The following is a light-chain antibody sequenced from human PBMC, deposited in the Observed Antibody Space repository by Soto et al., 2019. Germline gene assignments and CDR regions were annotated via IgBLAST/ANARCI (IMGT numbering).Light chain of an antibody. V-gene: IGLV1-47*01. J-gene: IGLJ3*02. CDR2: RND. CDR3: AVWDDRLHGV. CDR1: SSNIGIYN. Sequence: QSVLTQPPSASGTPGQRVTISCSGSSSNIGIYNVYWYQQLPGTTPKLLIYRNDQRPSGVPDRFSGSRSGTSASLAISGLRSEDEADYYCAVWDDRLHGVFRGGTKLTVL.